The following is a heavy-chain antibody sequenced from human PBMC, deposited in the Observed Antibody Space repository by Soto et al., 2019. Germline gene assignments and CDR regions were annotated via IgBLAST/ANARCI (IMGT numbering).Heavy chain of an antibody. Sequence: QVQLQQWGAGLLKPSETLSLTCAVYGGSFSGYYWSWIRQPPGKGLEWIGEINHSGSTNYNPSLKSRVTISVGTSKNQFSLKLSSVTAADTAVYYCARSGWPWYFDYWGQGTLVTVSS. CDR2: INHSGST. J-gene: IGHJ4*02. V-gene: IGHV4-34*01. CDR3: ARSGWPWYFDY. CDR1: GGSFSGYY. D-gene: IGHD3-22*01.